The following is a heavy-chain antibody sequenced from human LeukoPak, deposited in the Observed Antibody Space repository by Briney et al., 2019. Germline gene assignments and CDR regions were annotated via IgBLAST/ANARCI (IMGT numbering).Heavy chain of an antibody. J-gene: IGHJ4*02. CDR1: GFTFSDFY. V-gene: IGHV3-11*01. Sequence: GGSLGLSCAASGFTFSDFYMSWIRQAPGKGLEWVSYISSSGSTIYYADSVKGRFTISRDNVKNSLYLQMNSLRAEDTAVYYCARRRYNWNAIDYWGQGTLVTVSS. D-gene: IGHD1-20*01. CDR3: ARRRYNWNAIDY. CDR2: ISSSGSTI.